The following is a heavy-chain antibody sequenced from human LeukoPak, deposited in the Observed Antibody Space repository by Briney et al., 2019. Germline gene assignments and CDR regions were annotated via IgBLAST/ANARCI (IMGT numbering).Heavy chain of an antibody. Sequence: GGSLRLSCVASGFTVSSNYMSWVRQAPGKGLEWVAVIYSGGSTYYADSVKGRFTISRDNSKNTLYLQMNSLRCEDTAVYYCARDRELAFDIWSQGTMVTVSS. CDR3: ARDRELAFDI. J-gene: IGHJ3*02. CDR1: GFTVSSNY. V-gene: IGHV3-53*01. D-gene: IGHD3-10*01. CDR2: IYSGGST.